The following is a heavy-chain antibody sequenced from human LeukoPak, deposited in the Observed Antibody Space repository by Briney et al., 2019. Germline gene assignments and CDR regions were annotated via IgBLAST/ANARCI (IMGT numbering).Heavy chain of an antibody. Sequence: GGSLRLSCAASGLTFSSYAMHWVRQAPGKGLEWVAVTSYDGSKKDYADSVKGRFTISRDNAKNSLYLQMNSLRAEDTAVYYCARDRRYDSSGPGSDYWGQGTLVTVSS. V-gene: IGHV3-30*03. J-gene: IGHJ4*02. D-gene: IGHD3-22*01. CDR1: GLTFSSYA. CDR2: TSYDGSKK. CDR3: ARDRRYDSSGPGSDY.